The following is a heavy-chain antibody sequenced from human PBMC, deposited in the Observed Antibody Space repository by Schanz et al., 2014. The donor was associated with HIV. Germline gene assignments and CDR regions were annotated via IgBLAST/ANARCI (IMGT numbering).Heavy chain of an antibody. CDR3: AKDLHILTGYFRY. CDR1: GFTFSTYA. J-gene: IGHJ4*02. D-gene: IGHD3-9*01. CDR2: ISGSDDST. V-gene: IGHV3-23*04. Sequence: VQLVESGGGVVQPGGSLRLSCAASGFTFSTYAMNWVRQAPGKGLEWVSVISGSDDSTYYADSVKGRFTISRDNSKNTLYLQMNSLRAEDTAVYYCAKDLHILTGYFRYWGQGTLVTVSS.